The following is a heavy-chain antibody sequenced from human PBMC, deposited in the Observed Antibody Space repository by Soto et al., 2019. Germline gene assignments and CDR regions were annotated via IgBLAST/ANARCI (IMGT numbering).Heavy chain of an antibody. J-gene: IGHJ4*02. D-gene: IGHD1-26*01. Sequence: SVKVSCKASGFTFTSSAVQWVRQARGQRLEWIGWIVVGSGNTNYAQKFQERVTITRDMSTSTAYMELSSLRSEDTAVYYCARTLGSYYPLYYFDYWGQGTLVTVSS. V-gene: IGHV1-58*01. CDR3: ARTLGSYYPLYYFDY. CDR2: IVVGSGNT. CDR1: GFTFTSSA.